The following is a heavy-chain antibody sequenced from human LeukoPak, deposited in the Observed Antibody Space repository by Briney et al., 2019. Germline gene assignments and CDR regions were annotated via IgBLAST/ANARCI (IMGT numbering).Heavy chain of an antibody. Sequence: SETLSLTCTVSGGSISSYYWSWIRQPPGKGLEWIGYIYYSGSTNYNPSLKSRVTISVDTSKNQFSLKLSSVTAADTAVYYCARADGSGSVGDYYFDYWGQGTLVTVSS. CDR3: ARADGSGSVGDYYFDY. V-gene: IGHV4-59*08. CDR2: IYYSGST. D-gene: IGHD3-10*01. J-gene: IGHJ4*02. CDR1: GGSISSYY.